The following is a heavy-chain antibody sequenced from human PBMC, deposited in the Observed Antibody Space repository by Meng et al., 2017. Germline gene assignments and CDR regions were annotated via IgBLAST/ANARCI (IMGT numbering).Heavy chain of an antibody. V-gene: IGHV1-69*06. CDR2: CLPIFGSA. Sequence: AQVVLLGAEVKKAEPSVNVTLKASCGTFRIYAICWVGQCTRQGLEWTGGCLPIFGSANYEQKFPGRVTITADKSTSTAYLELSSLRSEDTAVYSCARGNRVVVGAASSSFDYWGQGTLVTVSS. J-gene: IGHJ4*02. CDR3: ARGNRVVVGAASSSFDY. D-gene: IGHD2-15*01. CDR1: CGTFRIYA.